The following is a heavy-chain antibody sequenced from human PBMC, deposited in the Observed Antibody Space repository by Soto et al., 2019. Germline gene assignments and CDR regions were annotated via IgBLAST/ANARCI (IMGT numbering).Heavy chain of an antibody. CDR2: ISPTTGGT. D-gene: IGHD2-2*01. CDR3: ARDLGVPSVPNPFDY. Sequence: SVKVSFKTSGYTFTAFYIHWVRHAPGQGLEWMGWISPTTGGTSHAQNFQGRVTMTRDTSIYTAYMELSGLTSDDTAVYFCARDLGVPSVPNPFDYWGQGTLVTVSS. V-gene: IGHV1-2*02. J-gene: IGHJ4*02. CDR1: GYTFTAFY.